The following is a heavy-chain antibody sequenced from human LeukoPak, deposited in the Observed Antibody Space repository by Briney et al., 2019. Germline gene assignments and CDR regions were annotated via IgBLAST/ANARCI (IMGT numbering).Heavy chain of an antibody. CDR3: ARETGATSAFDI. V-gene: IGHV1-46*01. CDR1: GYTFTSYY. J-gene: IGHJ3*02. Sequence: ASVKVSCKASGYTFTSYYMHWVRQAPGQGLEWMGIINPRGGSTSYAQKLQGRVTMTRDTSTSTVYMELSSLRSEDTAVYYCARETGATSAFDIWGQGTMVTVSS. CDR2: INPRGGST. D-gene: IGHD1-26*01.